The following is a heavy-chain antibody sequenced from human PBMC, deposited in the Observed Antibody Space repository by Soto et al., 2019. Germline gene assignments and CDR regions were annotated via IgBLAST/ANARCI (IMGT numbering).Heavy chain of an antibody. CDR1: GGSISSGGYY. CDR2: IYYSGST. V-gene: IGHV4-31*03. CDR3: ARFSHYYDSSGYYPDY. Sequence: SETLSRTCTVSGGSISSGGYYWSWIRQHPGKGLEWIGYIYYSGSTYYNPSLKSRVTISVDTSKNQFSLKLSSVTAADTAVYYCARFSHYYDSSGYYPDYWGQGTLVTVSS. D-gene: IGHD3-22*01. J-gene: IGHJ4*02.